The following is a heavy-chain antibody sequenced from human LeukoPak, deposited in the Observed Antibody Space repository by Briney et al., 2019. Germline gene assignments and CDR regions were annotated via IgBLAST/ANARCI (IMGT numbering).Heavy chain of an antibody. CDR2: LYYSGST. CDR1: GGSVTINTHY. J-gene: IGHJ4*02. D-gene: IGHD1-26*01. Sequence: SETLSLTCIVSGGSVTINTHYWGWIRQPPGKGLEGIGSLYYSGSTYYNPSLKSRVTISVDTSQNQFSLKVSSVTAADTAVYYCAAGATAFYYFDYWGQGSLVTVSS. V-gene: IGHV4-39*07. CDR3: AAGATAFYYFDY.